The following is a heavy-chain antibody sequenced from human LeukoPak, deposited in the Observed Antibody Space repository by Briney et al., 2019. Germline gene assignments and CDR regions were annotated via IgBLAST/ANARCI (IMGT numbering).Heavy chain of an antibody. J-gene: IGHJ6*02. V-gene: IGHV3-21*01. CDR1: GFSFSSYS. D-gene: IGHD3-10*01. CDR3: ARDLGGSGSPYGMDV. Sequence: PGGSLRLSCAASGFSFSSYSMNWVRQAPGKGLEWVSSISSSSSYIYYADSVKGRFTISRDNAKNSLYLQMNSLRAEGTAVYYCARDLGGSGSPYGMDVWGQGTTVTVSS. CDR2: ISSSSSYI.